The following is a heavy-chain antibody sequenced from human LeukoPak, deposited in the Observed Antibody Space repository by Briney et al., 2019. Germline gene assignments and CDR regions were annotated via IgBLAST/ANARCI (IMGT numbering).Heavy chain of an antibody. CDR1: GFTFSSYE. CDR3: ARAFGNYDILTGYYNPPHFDY. J-gene: IGHJ4*02. D-gene: IGHD3-9*01. CDR2: IRSSGSTI. V-gene: IGHV3-48*03. Sequence: PGGSLRLSCAASGFTFSSYEMNWVRQAPGKGLEWVSYIRSSGSTIYYADSVKGRFTISRDNAKNSLYLQMNSLRAEDTAVYYCARAFGNYDILTGYYNPPHFDYWGQGTLVTVSS.